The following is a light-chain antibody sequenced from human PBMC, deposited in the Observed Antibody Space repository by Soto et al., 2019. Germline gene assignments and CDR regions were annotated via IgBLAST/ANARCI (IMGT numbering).Light chain of an antibody. J-gene: IGKJ1*01. CDR2: GAS. CDR3: QQYGSSPKT. CDR1: QSVNSN. Sequence: EIVLTQSPGTLSLSPGERATLSCRASQSVNSNLAWYQRKPGQAPRLLIYGASSRATGIPDRFSGSGSGTDFSLTISRLEPEDFAVYYCQQYGSSPKTFGQGTKVDIK. V-gene: IGKV3-20*01.